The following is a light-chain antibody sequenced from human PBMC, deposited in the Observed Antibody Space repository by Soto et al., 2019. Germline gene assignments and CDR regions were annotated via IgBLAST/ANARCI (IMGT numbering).Light chain of an antibody. CDR3: QQFDDYPFT. CDR2: DAS. CDR1: QGISRA. V-gene: IGKV1D-13*01. Sequence: AIQLTQSPSSLSAYVGDSVSITCRASQGISRALAWYQQKPGRAPKLLIYDASSLEGGVPSRFSGSRSGTDFTLTVSSLQPEDFATYYCQQFDDYPFTFGPGTKVDIK. J-gene: IGKJ3*01.